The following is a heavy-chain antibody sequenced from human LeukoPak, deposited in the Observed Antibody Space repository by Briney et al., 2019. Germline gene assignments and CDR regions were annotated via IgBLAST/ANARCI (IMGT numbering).Heavy chain of an antibody. CDR2: IYHSGST. CDR3: ARTGEYPRPGY. J-gene: IGHJ4*02. CDR1: GYSISSGYY. V-gene: IGHV4-38-2*02. Sequence: SETLSLTCTVSGYSISSGYYWGWIRQPPGKGLEWIGSIYHSGSTYYNPSLKSRVTISVDTSKNQFSLKLSSVTAADTAVYYCARTGEYPRPGYWGQGTLVTVSS. D-gene: IGHD6-6*01.